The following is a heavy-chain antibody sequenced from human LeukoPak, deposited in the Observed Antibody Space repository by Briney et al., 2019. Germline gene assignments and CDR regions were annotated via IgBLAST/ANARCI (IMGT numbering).Heavy chain of an antibody. Sequence: ASVKVSCKVSGYTLTELSMHWVRQAPGKGLEWMGGFDPEDGETIYAQKFQGRVTMTEDTSTDTAYVELSSLRSEDTAVYYCATGEQVRDYCDSSGYLYWGQGTLVTVSS. J-gene: IGHJ4*02. CDR3: ATGEQVRDYCDSSGYLY. D-gene: IGHD3-22*01. V-gene: IGHV1-24*01. CDR2: FDPEDGET. CDR1: GYTLTELS.